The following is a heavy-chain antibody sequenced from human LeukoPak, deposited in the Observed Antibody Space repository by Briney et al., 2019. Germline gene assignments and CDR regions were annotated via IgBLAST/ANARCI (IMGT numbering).Heavy chain of an antibody. J-gene: IGHJ4*02. Sequence: GGCLRLSCAASRFTFSDYYITWVRHAPDRVLEWISYVSGSKDNKYYAASVKGGFATTRDNAEKSLFLQMSNLRAEDTAVYYCARGGYYCSSTSCYFDYWGQGTLVTVSS. CDR3: ARGGYYCSSTSCYFDY. CDR1: RFTFSDYY. V-gene: IGHV3-11*01. D-gene: IGHD2-2*01. CDR2: VSGSKDNK.